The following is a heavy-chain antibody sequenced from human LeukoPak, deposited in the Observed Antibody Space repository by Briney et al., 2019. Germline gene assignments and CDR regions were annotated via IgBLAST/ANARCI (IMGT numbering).Heavy chain of an antibody. J-gene: IGHJ4*02. CDR3: ATSIVVVVAATPNFDY. V-gene: IGHV1-18*01. CDR2: ISAYNGNT. CDR1: GYTFTSYG. Sequence: ASVKVSCKASGYTFTSYGISWVRQAPGQGLEWMGWISAYNGNTNYAQKLQGRVTMTTDTSTSTAYMELRSLRSEDTAVYYCATSIVVVVAATPNFDYWGQGTLVTVSS. D-gene: IGHD2-15*01.